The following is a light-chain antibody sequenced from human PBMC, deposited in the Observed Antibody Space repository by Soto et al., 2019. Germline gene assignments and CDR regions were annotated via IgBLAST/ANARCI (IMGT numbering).Light chain of an antibody. CDR3: QQFYSDTLT. Sequence: AIQLTQSPSSLSASVGDRVTVTCRASQGISSALAWYQQEPGKAPKLLIYDASGLQSGVPSRFSGSGSGTDFTLTISSLQPEDSATYYCQQFYSDTLTFGGGTKVEIK. J-gene: IGKJ4*01. V-gene: IGKV1-13*02. CDR2: DAS. CDR1: QGISSA.